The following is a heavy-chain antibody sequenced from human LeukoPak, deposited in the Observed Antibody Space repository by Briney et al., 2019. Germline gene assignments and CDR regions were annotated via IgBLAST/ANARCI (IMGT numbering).Heavy chain of an antibody. CDR2: IKQDGSEK. Sequence: GGSLRLSCAASGFTFSSYWMSWVRQAPGKGLEWGANIKQDGSEKYYVDSVKGRFTISRDNAKNSLYLQMNSLRAEDTAVYYCARDLAAVVNWFDPWGQGTLVTVSS. CDR1: GFTFSSYW. V-gene: IGHV3-7*01. D-gene: IGHD6-13*01. J-gene: IGHJ5*02. CDR3: ARDLAAVVNWFDP.